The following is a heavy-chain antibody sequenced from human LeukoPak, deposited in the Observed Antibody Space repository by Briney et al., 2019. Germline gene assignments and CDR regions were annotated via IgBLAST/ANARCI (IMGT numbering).Heavy chain of an antibody. J-gene: IGHJ4*02. CDR3: ARRHLEGYNAYGLFDY. CDR2: IYHSGST. D-gene: IGHD5-12*01. CDR1: GGSISGSNW. Sequence: SGTLSLTCAVSGGSISGSNWWSWVRQSPGKGLEWIGEIYHSGSTNYNPSLKSRITISVDKSKNLFSLKLSSVTAADAGVYHCARRHLEGYNAYGLFDYWGQGTLVTVSS. V-gene: IGHV4-4*02.